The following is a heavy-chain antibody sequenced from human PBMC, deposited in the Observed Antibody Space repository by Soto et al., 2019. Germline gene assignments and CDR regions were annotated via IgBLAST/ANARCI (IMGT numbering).Heavy chain of an antibody. V-gene: IGHV3-21*01. J-gene: IGHJ4*02. CDR2: ISSTTNYI. Sequence: GGSLRLSCAASGFTFSRYSMNWVRQAPGKGLEWVSSISSTTNYIYYADSMKGRFTVTRDNAKNSVYLDMNSLSAEDTAVYYCARESEDLTSNFDYRGQGTLVTVSS. CDR1: GFTFSRYS. CDR3: ARESEDLTSNFDY.